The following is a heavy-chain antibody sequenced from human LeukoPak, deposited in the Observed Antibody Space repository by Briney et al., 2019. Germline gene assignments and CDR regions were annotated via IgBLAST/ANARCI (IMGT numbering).Heavy chain of an antibody. D-gene: IGHD3-9*01. V-gene: IGHV3-23*01. CDR1: GFTFSSYA. Sequence: GGSLRLSCAASGFTFSSYAMSWVRQAPGKGLEWVSAISGSGGSTYYADSVKGRFTISRDNSKKKLYLQMNSLRAEDTAVYYCAKEPQLRYFDWLPPGSDNWFDPWGQGTLVTVSS. CDR2: ISGSGGST. J-gene: IGHJ5*02. CDR3: AKEPQLRYFDWLPPGSDNWFDP.